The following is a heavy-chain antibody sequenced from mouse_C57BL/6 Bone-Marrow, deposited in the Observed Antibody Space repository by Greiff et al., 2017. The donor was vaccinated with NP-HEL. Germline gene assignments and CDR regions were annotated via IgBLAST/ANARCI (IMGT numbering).Heavy chain of an antibody. CDR3: ARGTIYYGNYFIFDD. D-gene: IGHD2-1*01. CDR1: GYTFTSYW. V-gene: IGHV1-64*01. CDR2: IHPNSGST. J-gene: IGHJ2*01. Sequence: QVQLQQPGAELVKPGASVKLSCKASGYTFTSYWMHWVKQRPGQGLEWIGMIHPNSGSTNYNEKFKSKATLTVDKSSSTAYMQLSSLTSEDSAVYYCARGTIYYGNYFIFDDWGQGTTLTVSS.